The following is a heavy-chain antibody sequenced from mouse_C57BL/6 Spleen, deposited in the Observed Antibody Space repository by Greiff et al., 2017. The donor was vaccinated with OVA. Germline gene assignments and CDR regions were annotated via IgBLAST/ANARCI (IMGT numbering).Heavy chain of an antibody. CDR2: INPGSGGT. Sequence: QVQLKESGAELVRPGTSVKVSCKASGYAFTNYLIEWVKQRPGQGLEWIGVINPGSGGTNYNEKFKGKATLTADKSSSTAYMQLSSLTSEDSAVYFCATGGNLYYAMDYWGQGTSVTVSS. J-gene: IGHJ4*01. CDR3: ATGGNLYYAMDY. CDR1: GYAFTNYL. V-gene: IGHV1-54*01. D-gene: IGHD1-1*02.